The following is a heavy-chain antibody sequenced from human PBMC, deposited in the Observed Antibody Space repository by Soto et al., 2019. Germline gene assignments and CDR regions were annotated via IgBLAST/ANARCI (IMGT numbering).Heavy chain of an antibody. CDR3: ARARLSRSWWFDP. CDR2: IYYSGST. Sequence: QVQLQESGPGLVKPSETLSLTCTVSGGSISSYYWSWIRQPPGKGLEWIGYIYYSGSTNYNPSLKSRVTIPVDTSKNQFSLKLSSVTAADTAVYYCARARLSRSWWFDPWGQGTLVTVSS. CDR1: GGSISSYY. J-gene: IGHJ5*02. D-gene: IGHD3-10*01. V-gene: IGHV4-59*01.